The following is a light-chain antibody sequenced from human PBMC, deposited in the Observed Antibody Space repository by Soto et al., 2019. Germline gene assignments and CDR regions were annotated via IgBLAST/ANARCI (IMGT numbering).Light chain of an antibody. Sequence: EIVLTQSPANLSLSPGERVTLSCRSSQTVCSYLAWYQHKPGQAPRLLIYDASSRATGIPSRFSGSGSVTEVTHTDSSIEPEDFAGYYCRQRSDWPPWTFGQGTKVEMK. CDR1: QTVCSY. V-gene: IGKV3-11*01. CDR3: RQRSDWPPWT. J-gene: IGKJ1*01. CDR2: DAS.